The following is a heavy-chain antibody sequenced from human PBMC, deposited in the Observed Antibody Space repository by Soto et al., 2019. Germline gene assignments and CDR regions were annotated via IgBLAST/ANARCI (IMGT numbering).Heavy chain of an antibody. CDR2: VKTRAYGGTV. D-gene: IGHD3-16*01. V-gene: IGHV3-15*07. J-gene: IGHJ3*01. CDR1: GFPFNNAW. Sequence: EVQLVESGGGLVKPGGSLRLSCAASGFPFNNAWMNCVRQAPGTGLEWVGRVKTRAYGGTVDYAAPVERKFIISRDNSINTMFLQMNSLQTEDTAVYYCTADNINVRGGFVWGQGTTVTVSS. CDR3: TADNINVRGGFV.